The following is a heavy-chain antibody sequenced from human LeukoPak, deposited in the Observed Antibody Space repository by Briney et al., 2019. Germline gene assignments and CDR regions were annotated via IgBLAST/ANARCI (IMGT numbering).Heavy chain of an antibody. CDR3: ARGFYGSGSPFDY. CDR1: GYSFTSYW. J-gene: IGHJ4*02. Sequence: GESLKISCQGSGYSFTSYWISWVRQLPGKGLEWMGRIDPSDSYTNYSPSFQGHVTISADKSISTAYLQWSSLKASDTAMYYCARGFYGSGSPFDYWGQGTLVTVSS. D-gene: IGHD3-10*01. CDR2: IDPSDSYT. V-gene: IGHV5-10-1*01.